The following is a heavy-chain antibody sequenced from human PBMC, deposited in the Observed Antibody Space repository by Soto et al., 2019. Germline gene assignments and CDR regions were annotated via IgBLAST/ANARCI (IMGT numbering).Heavy chain of an antibody. D-gene: IGHD2-21*01. CDR3: ARQFSPGEFDY. V-gene: IGHV4-59*08. CDR1: GGSISSYY. CDR2: IYYSGST. Sequence: SETLSLTCTVSGGSISSYYGSWIRQPPGKGLEWIGYIYYSGSTNYNPSLKSRVTISVDTSKNQFSLKLSSVTAADTAVYYCARQFSPGEFDYWGQGTLVTVSS. J-gene: IGHJ4*02.